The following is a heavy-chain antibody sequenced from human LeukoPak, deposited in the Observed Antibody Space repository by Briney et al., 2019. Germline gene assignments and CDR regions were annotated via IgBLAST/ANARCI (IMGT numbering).Heavy chain of an antibody. V-gene: IGHV3-23*01. CDR3: AKDPKLLDYFDY. CDR2: ISGSGGST. D-gene: IGHD2-15*01. J-gene: IGHJ4*02. Sequence: GGSLRLSCAASGFTFSSYGMSWVRQAPGKGLEWVSAISGSGGSTYYADSVKGRFTISRDNSKNTLYPQMNSLRAEDTAVYYCAKDPKLLDYFDYWGQGTLVTVSS. CDR1: GFTFSSYG.